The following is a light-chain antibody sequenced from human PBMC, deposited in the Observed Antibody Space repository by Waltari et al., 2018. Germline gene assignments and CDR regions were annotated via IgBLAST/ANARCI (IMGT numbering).Light chain of an antibody. CDR3: QHYHNYPIT. J-gene: IGKJ4*01. V-gene: IGKV1-8*01. CDR2: ASS. CDR1: QGIYPY. Sequence: AIRMTQFPSSISASTGDTVPIPCRASQGIYPYLAWYQQKPGKAPKLLIYASSTLLNGVPSRFSGSGSGADFTLTINSLESEDSATYYCQHYHNYPITYGGGTRVEI.